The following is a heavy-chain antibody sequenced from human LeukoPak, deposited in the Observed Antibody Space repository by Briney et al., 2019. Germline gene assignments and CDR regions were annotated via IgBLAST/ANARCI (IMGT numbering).Heavy chain of an antibody. V-gene: IGHV1-69*04. Sequence: SVKVSCKASGGTFSSYAISWVRQAPGQGLEWMGRIIPILGIANYAQKFQGRVTITADKSTSTAYMELSSLRSEDTAVYYCARGLRWWEPLQFDYWGQGTLVTVSS. CDR2: IIPILGIA. CDR1: GGTFSSYA. J-gene: IGHJ4*02. D-gene: IGHD2-15*01. CDR3: ARGLRWWEPLQFDY.